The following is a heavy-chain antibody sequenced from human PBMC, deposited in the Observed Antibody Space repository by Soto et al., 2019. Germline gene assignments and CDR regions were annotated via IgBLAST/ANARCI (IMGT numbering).Heavy chain of an antibody. V-gene: IGHV3-49*04. CDR1: GFIGDEA. Sequence: PGGSLRLSCTTSGFIGDEAVSWVRQAPGKGLEWVGLIRSRAYTGTPEFAPSVKGRFTFSRDESKNIAYLQMNSLKAEDTAVYYCTRGRVEMGVTYIFDYWGQGAPVTVSS. CDR2: IRSRAYTGTP. J-gene: IGHJ4*02. D-gene: IGHD2-8*01. CDR3: TRGRVEMGVTYIFDY.